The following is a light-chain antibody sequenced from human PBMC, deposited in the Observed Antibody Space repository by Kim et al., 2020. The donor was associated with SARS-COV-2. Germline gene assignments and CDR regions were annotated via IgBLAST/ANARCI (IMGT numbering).Light chain of an antibody. J-gene: IGLJ2*01. CDR1: RSNIATNH. CDR2: DNE. Sequence: GQKVTILCSGSRSNIATNHVSWYQQLPGTAPKLLIYDNEKRPSGIPDRFSGSKSGTSATLGITGLQTGDEAGYHCGTWDNSLSAVVFGGGTKLTVL. CDR3: GTWDNSLSAVV. V-gene: IGLV1-51*01.